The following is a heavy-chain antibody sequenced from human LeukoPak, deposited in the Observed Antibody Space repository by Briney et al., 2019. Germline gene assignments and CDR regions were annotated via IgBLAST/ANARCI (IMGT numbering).Heavy chain of an antibody. V-gene: IGHV3-73*01. J-gene: IGHJ4*02. CDR3: ARGGTTDQYFDY. CDR2: IRSEANSYTT. D-gene: IGHD1-14*01. Sequence: PGGSLRLSCGASGFRFSVSGINWVRQASGQGLEWVGRIRSEANSYTTTYAASVRGRFTVSRDDSKNTAYLQMNSQKTEDTAVYYCARGGTTDQYFDYWGQGILVTVSS. CDR1: GFRFSVSG.